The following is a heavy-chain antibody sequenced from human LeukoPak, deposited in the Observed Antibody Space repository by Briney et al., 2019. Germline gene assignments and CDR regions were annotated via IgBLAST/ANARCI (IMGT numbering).Heavy chain of an antibody. D-gene: IGHD2-21*01. V-gene: IGHV3-23*01. CDR1: GFTFSSYV. J-gene: IGHJ4*02. CDR3: TIDGGYGGGDCYVGPCDY. CDR2: ISESGGRT. Sequence: PGGSLRLSCAVSGFTFSSYVMTWVRQVPGKGLEWVSSISESGGRTYYADSVKGRFTISRDNSKNTVYLQVNSLRAEDTAVYYCTIDGGYGGGDCYVGPCDYWGQGTLVSVSS.